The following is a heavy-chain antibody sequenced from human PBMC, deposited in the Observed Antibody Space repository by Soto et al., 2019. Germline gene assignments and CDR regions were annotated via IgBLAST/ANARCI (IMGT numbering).Heavy chain of an antibody. D-gene: IGHD6-19*01. CDR2: INSDGSST. J-gene: IGHJ6*03. CDR3: ARVDSSGWYRYYYYYMAV. Sequence: PGGSLRLSCAAPGFTFSSYWMHWVRQAPWKGLVWVSRINSDGSSTSYADSVKGRFTISRDNAKNTLYLQMNSLRAEDTAVYYCARVDSSGWYRYYYYYMAVWGKGTTVTVSS. V-gene: IGHV3-74*01. CDR1: GFTFSSYW.